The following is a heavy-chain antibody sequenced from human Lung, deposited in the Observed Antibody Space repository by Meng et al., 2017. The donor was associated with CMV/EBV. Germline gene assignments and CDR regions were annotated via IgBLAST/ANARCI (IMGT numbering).Heavy chain of an antibody. CDR3: ARDGGYCSSTSCYEGGWFDP. J-gene: IGHJ5*02. CDR2: ISYDGSNK. CDR1: GFTFSSYA. V-gene: IGHV3-30-3*01. Sequence: SCAASGFTFSSYAMHWVRQAPGKGLEWVAVISYDGSNKYYADSVKGRFTICRDNSKNTLYLQMNSLRAEDTAVYYCARDGGYCSSTSCYEGGWFDPWXQGTLVTVSS. D-gene: IGHD2-2*01.